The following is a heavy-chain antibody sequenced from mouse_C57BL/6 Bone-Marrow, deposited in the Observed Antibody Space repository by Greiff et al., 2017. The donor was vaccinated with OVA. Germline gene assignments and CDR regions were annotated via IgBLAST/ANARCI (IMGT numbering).Heavy chain of an antibody. D-gene: IGHD1-1*01. CDR3: ARDYYGSSYWYFDV. Sequence: EVMLVESGGGLVKPGGSLKLSCAASGFTFSSYAMSWVRQTPEKRLEWVATISDGGSYTYYPDNVKGRFTISRDNAKNNLYLQMSHLKSEDTAMYYCARDYYGSSYWYFDVWAQGPRSPSPQ. CDR2: ISDGGSYT. J-gene: IGHJ1*03. V-gene: IGHV5-4*01. CDR1: GFTFSSYA.